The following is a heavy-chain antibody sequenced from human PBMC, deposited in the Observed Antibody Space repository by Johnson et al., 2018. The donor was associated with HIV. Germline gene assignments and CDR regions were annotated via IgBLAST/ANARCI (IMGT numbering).Heavy chain of an antibody. CDR1: GFTVSSNY. CDR3: ARDSYGDSPTF. J-gene: IGHJ3*01. Sequence: QVQLVESGGGLVQPGGSLRLSCAASGFTVSSNYMSWVRQAPGKGLEWVAVISYDGSNKYYTDSVKGRFTISRDNSRNMVHLQMNSLRVEDTAVYYCARDSYGDSPTFWGQGTRVTVSS. V-gene: IGHV3-30*14. CDR2: ISYDGSNK. D-gene: IGHD4-17*01.